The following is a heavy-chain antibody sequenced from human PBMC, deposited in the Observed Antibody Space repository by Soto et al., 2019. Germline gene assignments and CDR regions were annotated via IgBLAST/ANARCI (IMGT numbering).Heavy chain of an antibody. CDR2: ISSSSSYI. CDR1: GFTFSSYS. Sequence: GGSLRLSCAASGFTFSSYSMNWVRQAPGKGLEWVSSISSSSSYIYYAGSVKGRFTISRDNAKNSLYLQMNSLRAEDTAVYYCARVGNTAMVLWSFFDYWGQGTLVTVSS. V-gene: IGHV3-21*01. D-gene: IGHD5-18*01. CDR3: ARVGNTAMVLWSFFDY. J-gene: IGHJ4*02.